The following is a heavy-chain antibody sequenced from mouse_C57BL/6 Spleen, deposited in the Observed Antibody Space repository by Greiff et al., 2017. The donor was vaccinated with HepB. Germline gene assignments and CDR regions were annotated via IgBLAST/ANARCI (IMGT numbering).Heavy chain of an antibody. CDR3: ARRYYGGYWYFDV. CDR2: ISSGSSTI. D-gene: IGHD1-1*02. Sequence: DVMLVESGGGLVKPGGSLKLSCAASGFTFSDYGMHWVRQAPEKGLEWVAYISSGSSTIYYADTVKGRFTISRDNAKNTLFLQMTSLRSEDTAMYYCARRYYGGYWYFDVWGTGTTVTVSS. J-gene: IGHJ1*03. V-gene: IGHV5-17*01. CDR1: GFTFSDYG.